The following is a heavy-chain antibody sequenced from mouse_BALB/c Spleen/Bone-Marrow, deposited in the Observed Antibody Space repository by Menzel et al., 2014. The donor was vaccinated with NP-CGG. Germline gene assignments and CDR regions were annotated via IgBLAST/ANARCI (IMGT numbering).Heavy chain of an antibody. D-gene: IGHD1-3*01. CDR2: IDPANGNT. V-gene: IGHV14-3*02. CDR1: GFNIKDTY. CDR3: ARSPGEVNY. J-gene: IGHJ3*01. Sequence: EVQLQQSGAELVKPGASVKLSCTASGFNIKDTYMHWVKQRPEQGLEWIGRIDPANGNTKYDPKFQGKATITADTSSNTAYLHLNSLTSEDTAVYYCARSPGEVNYWGQGTLVTVSA.